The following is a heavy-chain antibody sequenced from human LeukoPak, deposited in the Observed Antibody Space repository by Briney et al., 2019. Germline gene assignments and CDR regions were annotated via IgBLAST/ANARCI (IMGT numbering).Heavy chain of an antibody. D-gene: IGHD2-15*01. CDR2: ISPYNGNT. J-gene: IGHJ3*02. Sequence: ASVKVSCKASGYTFTSYDISWVRQAPGQGLEWMGWISPYNGNTKYLQKLQGRVTMTTDTSTSTAYMELRSLTSDDTAVYYCAKDFWSDIVVVVAANAFDIWGQGTMVTVSS. CDR3: AKDFWSDIVVVVAANAFDI. V-gene: IGHV1-18*01. CDR1: GYTFTSYD.